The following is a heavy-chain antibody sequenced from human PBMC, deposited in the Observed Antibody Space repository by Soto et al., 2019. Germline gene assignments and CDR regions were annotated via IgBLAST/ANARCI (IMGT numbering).Heavy chain of an antibody. Sequence: QVQLQESGPGLVKPSQTLSLTCTVSGGSISSGGYYWSWIRQHPGKGLEWIGYIYYSGSTYYNPSXXXRVTISVDTSXXQXSXXLSSVTAADTAVYYCARTPERYFDWSWHYYYGMDVWGQGTTVTVSS. V-gene: IGHV4-31*03. J-gene: IGHJ6*02. D-gene: IGHD3-9*01. CDR3: ARTPERYFDWSWHYYYGMDV. CDR2: IYYSGST. CDR1: GGSISSGGYY.